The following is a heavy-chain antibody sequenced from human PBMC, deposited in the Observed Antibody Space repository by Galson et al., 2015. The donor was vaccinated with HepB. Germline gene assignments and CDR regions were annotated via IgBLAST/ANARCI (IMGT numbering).Heavy chain of an antibody. D-gene: IGHD5-12*01. CDR1: GDSVSSNSAA. Sequence: CAISGDSVSSNSAAWNWIRQSPSRGLEWLGRTYYRSKWYNDYAVCVKSRITINPDTSKNQFSLQLNSVTPEDTAVYYCARATIYCYGMDVWGQGTTVTVSS. J-gene: IGHJ6*02. CDR2: TYYRSKWYN. V-gene: IGHV6-1*01. CDR3: ARATIYCYGMDV.